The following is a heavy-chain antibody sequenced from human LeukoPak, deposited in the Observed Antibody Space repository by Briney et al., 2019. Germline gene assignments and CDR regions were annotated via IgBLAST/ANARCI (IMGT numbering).Heavy chain of an antibody. CDR2: ISSSSSYI. D-gene: IGHD2/OR15-2a*01. Sequence: GGSLRLSCAASGFTFSSYSMNWVRQAPGKGLEWVSSISSSSSYIYYADSVKGRFTISRDNAKNSLYLQMNSLRAEDTAVYYCARARLSGVGDYWGQGTLVTVSS. V-gene: IGHV3-21*01. CDR3: ARARLSGVGDY. J-gene: IGHJ4*02. CDR1: GFTFSSYS.